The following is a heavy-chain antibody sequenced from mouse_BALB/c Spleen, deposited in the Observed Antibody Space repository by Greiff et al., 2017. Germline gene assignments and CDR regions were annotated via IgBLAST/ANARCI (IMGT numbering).Heavy chain of an antibody. J-gene: IGHJ4*01. CDR1: GFTFSDYY. V-gene: IGHV5-4*02. Sequence: EGQLVESGGGLVKPGGSLKLSCAASGFTFSDYYMYWVRQTPEKRLEWVATISDGGSYTYYPDSVKGRFTISRDNAKNNLYLQMSSLKSEDTAMYYCARRLYYAMDYWGQGTSVTVSS. CDR3: ARRLYYAMDY. CDR2: ISDGGSYT.